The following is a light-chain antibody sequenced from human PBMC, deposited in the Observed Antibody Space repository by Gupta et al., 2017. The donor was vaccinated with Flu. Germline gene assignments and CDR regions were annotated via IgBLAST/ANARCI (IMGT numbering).Light chain of an antibody. CDR3: QQYNNWT. V-gene: IGKV3-15*01. Sequence: EIVMTQSPATLSVSPGERATLSCRASQSVSSNLAWYQQKPGQAPRLLIYGASTRATGIPARFSGSGSGTECTLTISSLQSEDFAVYYCQQYNNWTFGQGTKVEIK. CDR2: GAS. J-gene: IGKJ1*01. CDR1: QSVSSN.